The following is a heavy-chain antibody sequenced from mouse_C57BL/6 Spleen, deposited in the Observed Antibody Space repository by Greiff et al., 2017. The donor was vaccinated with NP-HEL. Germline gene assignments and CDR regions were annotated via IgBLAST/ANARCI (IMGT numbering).Heavy chain of an antibody. CDR1: GFTFTDYY. Sequence: EVKLMESGGGLVQPGGSLSLSCAASGFTFTDYYMSWVRQPPGKALEWLGFIRNKANGYTTEYSASVKGRFTISRDNSQSILYLQMNALRAEDSATYYCARYGYYYGSNWYFDVWGTGTTVTVSS. D-gene: IGHD1-1*01. CDR2: IRNKANGYTT. CDR3: ARYGYYYGSNWYFDV. J-gene: IGHJ1*03. V-gene: IGHV7-3*01.